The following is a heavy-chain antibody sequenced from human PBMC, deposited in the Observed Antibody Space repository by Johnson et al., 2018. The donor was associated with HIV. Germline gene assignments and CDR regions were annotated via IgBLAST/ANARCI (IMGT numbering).Heavy chain of an antibody. CDR1: GFTFSSYG. Sequence: QMLLVESGGGVVQPGGSLRLSCAASGFTFSSYGMHWVRQAPGKGLEWVAFIRYDGSNKYYADSVKGRFTISIDNSKNTLYLQMNSLRAEDTAVYYCAKAGDYYDSSCYYDAFDIWGQGTIVTVSS. V-gene: IGHV3-30*02. J-gene: IGHJ3*02. CDR3: AKAGDYYDSSCYYDAFDI. D-gene: IGHD3-22*01. CDR2: IRYDGSNK.